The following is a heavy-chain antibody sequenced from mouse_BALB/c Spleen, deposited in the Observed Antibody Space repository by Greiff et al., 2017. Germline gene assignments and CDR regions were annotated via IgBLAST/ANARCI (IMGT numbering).Heavy chain of an antibody. V-gene: IGHV5-12-1*01. CDR3: GRNPGDYWCLDV. CDR1: GFAFSSYD. CDR2: ISTGGGST. J-gene: IGHJ1*01. Sequence: EVHLVESGGGLVKPGGSLKLSCAASGFAFSSYDMSWVRQTPEKSLEWVAYISTGGGSTYNPDTVKGRITISRDNAKNTLYLQMSSLKSEDTAMYYCGRNPGDYWCLDVWGAGTTVTVSS.